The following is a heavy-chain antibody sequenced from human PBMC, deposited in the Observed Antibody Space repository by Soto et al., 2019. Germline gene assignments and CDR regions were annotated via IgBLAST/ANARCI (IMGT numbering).Heavy chain of an antibody. CDR3: ARGISYYVVVVPAALDV. CDR1: GFTFSRYS. D-gene: IGHD2-2*01. CDR2: VSSSSSHI. Sequence: GGALGLSCGAAGFTFSRYSLNWVRQAPGKGLEWVSSVSSSSSHIYYADSVKGRFTISRDNADNSLYLQMNSLRADDTAVYFCARGISYYVVVVPAALDVCREVTTVTV. V-gene: IGHV3-21*01. J-gene: IGHJ6*02.